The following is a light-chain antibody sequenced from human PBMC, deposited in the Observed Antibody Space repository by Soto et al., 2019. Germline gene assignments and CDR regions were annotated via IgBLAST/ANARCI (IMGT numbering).Light chain of an antibody. V-gene: IGKV3-15*01. Sequence: EIVMTQSPATLSVSPGERATLSCGASQSVSTNLAWYQQKPGQAPRLLIYGASTRATGIPARFSGSGSGTEFTLTIHSLQSAYVAVYYCQQYNDSPLTFGGGTQVEIK. CDR3: QQYNDSPLT. CDR2: GAS. CDR1: QSVSTN. J-gene: IGKJ4*01.